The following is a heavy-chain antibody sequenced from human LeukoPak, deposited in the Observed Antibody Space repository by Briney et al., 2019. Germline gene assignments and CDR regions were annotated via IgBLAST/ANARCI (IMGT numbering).Heavy chain of an antibody. Sequence: PSETLSLTCAVYGGSFSGYYWSWIRQPPGKGLEWIGEINHSGSTNYNPSLKSRVTISVDTSKNQFSLKLSSVAAADTAVYYCARHRYCSSTSCYYYYYYGMDVWGQGTTVTVSS. J-gene: IGHJ6*02. D-gene: IGHD2-2*01. CDR2: INHSGST. V-gene: IGHV4-34*01. CDR3: ARHRYCSSTSCYYYYYYGMDV. CDR1: GGSFSGYY.